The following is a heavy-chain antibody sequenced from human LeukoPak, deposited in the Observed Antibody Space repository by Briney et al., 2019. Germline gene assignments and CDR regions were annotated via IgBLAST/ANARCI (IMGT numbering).Heavy chain of an antibody. J-gene: IGHJ6*03. CDR2: ISYDGSDK. V-gene: IGHV3-30*18. CDR1: GFNFNTYD. D-gene: IGHD1-26*01. Sequence: GGSLRLSCAASGFNFNTYDMHWVRQAPGKGLEWVAVISYDGSDKFYAASVRGRFTISRDNSKNMLYVQMNSVRVEDTAIYYCAKCGAPGNYYYNSYTDVWGKKTTVTVSS. CDR3: AKCGAPGNYYYNSYTDV.